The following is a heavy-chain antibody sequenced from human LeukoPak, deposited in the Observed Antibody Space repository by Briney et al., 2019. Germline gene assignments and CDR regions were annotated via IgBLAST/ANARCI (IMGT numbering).Heavy chain of an antibody. CDR2: IRSKANSYAT. CDR1: GFTFSSYW. CDR3: TRQAPFSSSLVLYFDY. Sequence: PGGSLRLSCAASGFTFSSYWMSWVRQASGKGLEWVGRIRSKANSYATAYAASVKGRFTISRDDSKNTAYLQMNSLKTEDTAVYYCTRQAPFSSSLVLYFDYWGQGTLVTVSS. D-gene: IGHD6-6*01. V-gene: IGHV3-73*01. J-gene: IGHJ4*02.